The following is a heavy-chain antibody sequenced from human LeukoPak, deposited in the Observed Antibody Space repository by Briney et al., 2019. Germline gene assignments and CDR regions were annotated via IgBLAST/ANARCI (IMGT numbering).Heavy chain of an antibody. V-gene: IGHV4-34*01. CDR2: INHSGST. CDR1: GGSFSGYY. J-gene: IGHJ3*02. D-gene: IGHD3-22*01. CDR3: ARVKGSGYYETRPPDAFDI. Sequence: SETLSLTCAVYGGSFSGYYWSWIRQPPGKGLEWIGEINHSGSTNYNPSLKSRVTISVDRSKNQFSLRLSSVTAADTAVYYCARVKGSGYYETRPPDAFDIWGQGTMVTVSS.